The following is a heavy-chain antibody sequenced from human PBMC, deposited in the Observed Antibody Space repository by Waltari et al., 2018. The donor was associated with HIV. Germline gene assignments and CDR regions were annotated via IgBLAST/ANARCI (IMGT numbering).Heavy chain of an antibody. D-gene: IGHD1-1*01. J-gene: IGHJ6*02. CDR1: GFIFNNFG. CDR2: ISFDGTNK. CDR3: AKDSAGATSYYYYVMDV. Sequence: QVQLVESGGGVVQPGRSLRLSCAASGFIFNNFGMHWVRQGPGKGLEWVAVISFDGTNKYYADSVKGRFTVSRDKSKNTLFLQMNSLRAEDTALYYCAKDSAGATSYYYYVMDVWGQGTTVTVSS. V-gene: IGHV3-30*18.